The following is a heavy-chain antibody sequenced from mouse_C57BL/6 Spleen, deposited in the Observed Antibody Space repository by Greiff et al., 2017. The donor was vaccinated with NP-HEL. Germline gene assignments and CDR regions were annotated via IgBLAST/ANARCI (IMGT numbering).Heavy chain of an antibody. CDR3: ARGSSYGNYGY. V-gene: IGHV1-63*01. CDR1: GYTFTNYW. D-gene: IGHD2-10*01. J-gene: IGHJ2*01. Sequence: QVQLQQSGAELVRPGTSVKMSCKASGYTFTNYWIGWAKQRPGHGLEWIGDIYPGGGYTSYNEKFKGKATLTADKSSSTAYMQFSSLTSEDSAIYYCARGSSYGNYGYWGQGTTLTVSS. CDR2: IYPGGGYT.